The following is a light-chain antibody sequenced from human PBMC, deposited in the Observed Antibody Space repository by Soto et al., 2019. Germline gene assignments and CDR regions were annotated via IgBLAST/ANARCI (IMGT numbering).Light chain of an antibody. V-gene: IGKV3-20*01. CDR2: GAS. CDR1: QSVSSSY. CDR3: QQYVRSPWT. Sequence: EIVLTQSPGTLSLSPGERATLSCRASQSVSSSYLAWYQQKGGQAPRLLIYGASSRATGIPDRFSGSGSGPVFTLTISRLEPEDFAVYYCQQYVRSPWTFGQGTKVEIK. J-gene: IGKJ1*01.